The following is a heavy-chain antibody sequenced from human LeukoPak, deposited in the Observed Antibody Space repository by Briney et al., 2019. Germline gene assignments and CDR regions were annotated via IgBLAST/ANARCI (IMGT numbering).Heavy chain of an antibody. CDR3: ARAVSPYNSIAAAGTANDY. D-gene: IGHD6-13*01. V-gene: IGHV1-18*01. CDR2: ISAYNGNT. CDR1: GYTFTSYG. J-gene: IGHJ4*02. Sequence: ASVKVSCKASGYTFTSYGISWVRQAPGQGLEWMGWISAYNGNTNYAQKLQGRVTMTTDTSTSTAYMELRSLRSDDTAVYYCARAVSPYNSIAAAGTANDYWGQGTLVTVSS.